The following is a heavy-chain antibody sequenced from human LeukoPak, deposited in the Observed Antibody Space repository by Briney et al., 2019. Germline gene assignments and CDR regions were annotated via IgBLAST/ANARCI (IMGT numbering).Heavy chain of an antibody. CDR1: GYTFTSYG. J-gene: IGHJ6*02. Sequence: ASVKVSCKASGYTFTSYGISWVRQAPGQGLEWVGWISAYNGNTNYAQKLQGRVTMTTDTSTSTGYMDLRSLRSDGTAVYYCARARADYYYYGMDVWGQGTTVTVPS. CDR2: ISAYNGNT. CDR3: ARARADYYYYGMDV. V-gene: IGHV1-18*01.